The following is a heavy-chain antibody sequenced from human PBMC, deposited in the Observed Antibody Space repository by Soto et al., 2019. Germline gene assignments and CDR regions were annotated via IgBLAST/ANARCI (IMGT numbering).Heavy chain of an antibody. J-gene: IGHJ4*02. D-gene: IGHD3-10*01. Sequence: LTWIRQHPVKGLEWMRHIYYSGSTSYNPSLKSRVTISIDTSKNQFSLKLTSVTAADTAVYYCARDGDYFGSGSPPLLSKWGQGTLVTVSS. V-gene: IGHV4-31*02. CDR3: ARDGDYFGSGSPPLLSK. CDR2: IYYSGST.